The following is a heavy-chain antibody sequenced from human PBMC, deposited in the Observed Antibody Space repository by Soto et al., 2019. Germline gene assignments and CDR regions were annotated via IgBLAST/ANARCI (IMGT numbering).Heavy chain of an antibody. CDR3: ARGFRSSSWYPRFDP. Sequence: SETLSLTCTVSGGSINTYHWSWIRQPPGKGLEWIGYIHYTGSTNYNASLESRVTMSVDTSKNQFSLKLSSVTAADTAVYYCARGFRSSSWYPRFDPWGQGTLVTVSS. J-gene: IGHJ5*02. V-gene: IGHV4-59*08. CDR1: GGSINTYH. D-gene: IGHD6-13*01. CDR2: IHYTGST.